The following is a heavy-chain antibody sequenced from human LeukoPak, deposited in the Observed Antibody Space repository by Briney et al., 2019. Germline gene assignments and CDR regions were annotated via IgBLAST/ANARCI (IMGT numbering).Heavy chain of an antibody. D-gene: IGHD6-13*01. CDR1: GFTFSSYA. CDR2: ISYDGSNK. CDR3: ARVYRSYSSSWYAADY. J-gene: IGHJ4*02. V-gene: IGHV3-30-3*01. Sequence: GGSLRLSCAASGFTFSSYAMHWVRQAPGKGLEWVAVISYDGSNKYYADSVKGRFTISRDNSKNTLYLQMNSLRAEDTAVYYCARVYRSYSSSWYAADYWGQGTLVTVSS.